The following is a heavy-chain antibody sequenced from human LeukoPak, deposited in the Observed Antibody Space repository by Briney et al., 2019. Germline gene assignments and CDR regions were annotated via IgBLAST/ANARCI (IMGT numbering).Heavy chain of an antibody. CDR2: ISYDGSNK. Sequence: GSLRLSCAASGFTFSSYAMHWVRQAPGKGLEWVAVISYDGSNKYYADSVKGRFTISRDNSKNTLYLQMNSLRAEDTAVYYCAKALGVRGVFDYWGQGTLVTVSS. D-gene: IGHD3-10*01. V-gene: IGHV3-30-3*01. CDR1: GFTFSSYA. CDR3: AKALGVRGVFDY. J-gene: IGHJ4*02.